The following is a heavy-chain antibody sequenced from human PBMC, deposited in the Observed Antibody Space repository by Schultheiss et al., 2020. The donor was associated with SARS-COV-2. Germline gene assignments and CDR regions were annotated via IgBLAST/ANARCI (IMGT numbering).Heavy chain of an antibody. CDR3: AKVLSIAAWYYFDY. CDR2: VSGSGASI. Sequence: GESLKISCAASGFTFSSYAMSWVRQAPGKGLEWVSVVSGSGASIYFEDSVRGRFTISRDNSRDTLYLQMNSLRAEDTAVYYCAKVLSIAAWYYFDYWGQGTLVTVSS. CDR1: GFTFSSYA. J-gene: IGHJ4*02. V-gene: IGHV3-23*01. D-gene: IGHD6-13*01.